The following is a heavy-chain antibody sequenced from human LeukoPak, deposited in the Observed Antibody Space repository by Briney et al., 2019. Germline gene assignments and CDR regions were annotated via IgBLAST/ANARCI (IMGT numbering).Heavy chain of an antibody. D-gene: IGHD3-3*01. V-gene: IGHV4-59*10. CDR1: GGSFSGYY. J-gene: IGHJ5*02. CDR3: AKHLRRRFFSMTLGFDP. CDR2: IYTSGST. Sequence: PSETLSLTCAVYGGSFSGYYWSWIRQPAGKGLEWIGRIYTSGSTNYNPSLKSRVTMSVDTSKNQFSLKLSSVTAADTAVYYCAKHLRRRFFSMTLGFDPWGQGTLVTVSS.